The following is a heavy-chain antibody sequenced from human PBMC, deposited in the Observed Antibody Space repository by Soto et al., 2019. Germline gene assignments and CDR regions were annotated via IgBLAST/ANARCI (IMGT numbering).Heavy chain of an antibody. Sequence: VALVKVSGKTSGYPFTDYFIHWVRQAPGQGLEWMGIISLYHHSTSYAQKFQGRLTVTADTSTTTVYMDLSSLTSEDSAVYWCARELYSCGGDCPYYMDYWGQGTLVTVSS. CDR1: GYPFTDYF. V-gene: IGHV1-46*01. J-gene: IGHJ4*02. D-gene: IGHD2-21*02. CDR2: ISLYHHST. CDR3: ARELYSCGGDCPYYMDY.